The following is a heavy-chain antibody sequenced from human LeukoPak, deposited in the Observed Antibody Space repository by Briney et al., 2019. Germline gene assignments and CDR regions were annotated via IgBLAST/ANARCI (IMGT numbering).Heavy chain of an antibody. Sequence: HAGGSLKLSCAASGFTFSSYAMSWVRQAPGKGLEWVSAISGSGGSTYYADSVKGRFTISRDNSKNTLYLQMNSLRAEDTAVYYCAKDKDYYDSSGYCDYWGQGTLVTVSS. CDR3: AKDKDYYDSSGYCDY. J-gene: IGHJ4*02. V-gene: IGHV3-23*01. CDR2: ISGSGGST. D-gene: IGHD3-22*01. CDR1: GFTFSSYA.